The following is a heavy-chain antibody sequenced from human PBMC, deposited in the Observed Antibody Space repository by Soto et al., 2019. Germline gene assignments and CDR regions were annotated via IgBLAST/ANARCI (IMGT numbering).Heavy chain of an antibody. V-gene: IGHV1-69*01. CDR2: IIPMYGPA. Sequence: QVPLVQSGAEVKKPGSSVTVSCKASGGTFSSYAIHWVRQAPGQGLEWMGGIIPMYGPAKYAQRFQGRVTIPADESTTTVYMELTSLTSQDTAVYYCARVTSMVRGVIDNWFDPWGHGPLVTVSS. J-gene: IGHJ5*02. D-gene: IGHD3-10*01. CDR1: GGTFSSYA. CDR3: ARVTSMVRGVIDNWFDP.